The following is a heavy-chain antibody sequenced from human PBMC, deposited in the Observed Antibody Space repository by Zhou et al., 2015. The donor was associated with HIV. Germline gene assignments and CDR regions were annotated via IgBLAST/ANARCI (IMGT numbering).Heavy chain of an antibody. CDR3: ARGKLLWFGGSGHYVMDV. Sequence: QVQLVQSGAELKKPGASVKVSCMTSGYTFTDYFMSWVRQAPGQGLEWMGRINPKTGDANYPQKFQGRVTMTRETSSSIVYMELSRLRSDDTAVYYCARGKLLWFGGSGHYVMDVWGQGTTVTVSS. D-gene: IGHD3-10*01. V-gene: IGHV1-2*06. CDR1: GYTFTDYF. J-gene: IGHJ6*01. CDR2: INPKTGDA.